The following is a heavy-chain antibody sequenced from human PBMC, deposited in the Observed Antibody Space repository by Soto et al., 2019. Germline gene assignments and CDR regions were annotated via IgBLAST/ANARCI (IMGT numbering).Heavy chain of an antibody. Sequence: GGSLRLSCAASGFTFSSYSMTWVRQAPGKGLEWVSSISSSNSYIYYADSVKGRFTISSDNAKYFRYLKMNGLRADDTPVHSCARHSAHSTGADPYYYWMAVCGQGTTVTVS. CDR2: ISSSNSYI. V-gene: IGHV3-21*01. J-gene: IGHJ6*02. D-gene: IGHD4-4*01. CDR3: ARHSAHSTGADPYYYWMAV. CDR1: GFTFSSYS.